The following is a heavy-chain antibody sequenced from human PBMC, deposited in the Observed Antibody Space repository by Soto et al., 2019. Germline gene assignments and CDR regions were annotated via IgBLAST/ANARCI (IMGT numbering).Heavy chain of an antibody. V-gene: IGHV3-48*02. J-gene: IGHJ4*02. CDR2: ISSSSSTI. D-gene: IGHD2-21*02. CDR1: GFTFSSYS. Sequence: EVQLVESGGGLVQPGGSLRLSCAASGFTFSSYSMNWVRQAPGKGLEWVSYISSSSSTIYYADSVKGRFTISRDNAKNSLSQQRNRLRDEDTAVYYCARDDFVLHPYGGGDCYPHWGQGTLVTVSS. CDR3: ARDDFVLHPYGGGDCYPH.